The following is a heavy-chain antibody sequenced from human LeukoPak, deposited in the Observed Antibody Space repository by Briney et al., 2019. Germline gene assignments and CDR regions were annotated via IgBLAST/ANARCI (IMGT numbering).Heavy chain of an antibody. CDR3: ARAPGITVADGKLFFDY. J-gene: IGHJ4*02. Sequence: GGSLRLSCAASGFTFSSYSMNWVRQAPGKGLEWVSYISSSSRTIYYTDSVKGRFTISRDNSKNTLFLQMNSLRAEDTAVYYCARAPGITVADGKLFFDYWGQGTLVTVSS. CDR2: ISSSSRTI. V-gene: IGHV3-48*01. CDR1: GFTFSSYS. D-gene: IGHD6-19*01.